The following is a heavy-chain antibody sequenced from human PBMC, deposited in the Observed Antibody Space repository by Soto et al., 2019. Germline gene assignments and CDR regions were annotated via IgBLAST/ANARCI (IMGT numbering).Heavy chain of an antibody. CDR2: ISWNSDNI. Sequence: EVQLVESGGGLVQPGRSLRLSCAASGFTFDDYAMHWVRQAPGKGLEWVARISWNSDNIGYADSVKGRFTISRDNAKNSLSLQMNSLRAEDTALYYCAKGYFYGSGSYYDGGYWGQGTLVTVSS. D-gene: IGHD3-10*01. CDR1: GFTFDDYA. CDR3: AKGYFYGSGSYYDGGY. V-gene: IGHV3-9*01. J-gene: IGHJ4*02.